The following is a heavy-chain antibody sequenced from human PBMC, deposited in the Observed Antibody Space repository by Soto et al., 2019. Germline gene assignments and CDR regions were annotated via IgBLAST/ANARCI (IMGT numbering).Heavy chain of an antibody. V-gene: IGHV1-46*01. Sequence: ASVKVSCKASGYTFTSYYVHWVRQAPGQGLEWMGIINPSGGSTSYAQKFQGRVTMTRDTSTSTVYMELSSLRSEDTAVYYCARDRVGVTPNSYYYGMDVWGRGTTVTVSS. J-gene: IGHJ6*02. CDR3: ARDRVGVTPNSYYYGMDV. CDR2: INPSGGST. CDR1: GYTFTSYY. D-gene: IGHD1-26*01.